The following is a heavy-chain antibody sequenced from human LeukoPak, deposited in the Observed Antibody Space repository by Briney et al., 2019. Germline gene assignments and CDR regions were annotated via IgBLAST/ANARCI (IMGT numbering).Heavy chain of an antibody. Sequence: GASVKVSCKASGYTFTSYGISWVRQAPGQGLEWTGWISAYNGNTNYAQKLQGRVTMTTDTSTSTAYMELRSLRSDDTAVYYCARDFRFLEWSSDAFDIWGQGTMVTVSS. J-gene: IGHJ3*02. D-gene: IGHD3-3*01. CDR1: GYTFTSYG. CDR2: ISAYNGNT. V-gene: IGHV1-18*01. CDR3: ARDFRFLEWSSDAFDI.